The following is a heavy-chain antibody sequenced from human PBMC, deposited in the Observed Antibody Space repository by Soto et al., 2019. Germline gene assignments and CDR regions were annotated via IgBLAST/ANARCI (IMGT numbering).Heavy chain of an antibody. D-gene: IGHD1-7*01. Sequence: SVKVSCKASGFTFTSSAVQWVRQARGQRREWIGWIVVGSGNTNYAQKFQERVTITRDMSTSTAYTELSSLRSEDTAVYYCAADPGTSYYYYYGMDVWGQGTTVTVSS. CDR3: AADPGTSYYYYYGMDV. CDR1: GFTFTSSA. V-gene: IGHV1-58*01. J-gene: IGHJ6*02. CDR2: IVVGSGNT.